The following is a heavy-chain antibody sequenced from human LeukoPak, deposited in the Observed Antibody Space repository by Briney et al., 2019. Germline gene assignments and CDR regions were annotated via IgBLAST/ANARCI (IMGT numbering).Heavy chain of an antibody. J-gene: IGHJ4*02. CDR3: ARGPPAVAGTFSDY. CDR2: IYSGGST. V-gene: IGHV3-53*01. Sequence: GGSLRLSCPASGFTVSSNYMSWVRQAPGKGLEWVSVIYSGGSTYYADSVKGRFTISRDNSKNTLYLQMNSLRAEDTAVYYCARGPPAVAGTFSDYWGQGTLVTVSS. D-gene: IGHD6-19*01. CDR1: GFTVSSNY.